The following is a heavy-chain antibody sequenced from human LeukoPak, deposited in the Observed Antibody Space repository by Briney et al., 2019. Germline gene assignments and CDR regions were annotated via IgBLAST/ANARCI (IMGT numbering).Heavy chain of an antibody. Sequence: SETLSLTCTVSGGSISSSSYYWGWIRQPPGKGQEWIGSIYYSGSTYYSPSLKSRVTISVDTSKNQFSLKLSSVTAADTAVYYCARRIRGATANRFDPWGQGTLVTVSS. D-gene: IGHD3-10*01. V-gene: IGHV4-39*01. CDR2: IYYSGST. CDR3: ARRIRGATANRFDP. CDR1: GGSISSSSYY. J-gene: IGHJ5*02.